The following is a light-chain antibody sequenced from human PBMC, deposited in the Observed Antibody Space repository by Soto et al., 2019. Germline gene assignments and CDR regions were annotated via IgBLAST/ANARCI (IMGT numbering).Light chain of an antibody. CDR3: QQYDNSPFT. J-gene: IGKJ3*01. Sequence: DIQMTQSPSSLSASVGDRVTITCQASQDIYENLNWYQQRPGKAPKFLIYGASNLEAGVPSRFSGSGSGTDFTLTISSLQPEDFATYSCQQYDNSPFTFGPGTKVD. CDR2: GAS. V-gene: IGKV1-33*01. CDR1: QDIYEN.